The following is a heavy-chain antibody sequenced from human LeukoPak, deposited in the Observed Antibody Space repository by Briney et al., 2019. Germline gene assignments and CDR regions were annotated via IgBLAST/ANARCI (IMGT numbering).Heavy chain of an antibody. Sequence: SETLSLTCAVYGGSFSGYYWSWIRQPPGKGLEWIGEINHSGSTNYNPSLKSRVTMSVDTSKNQFSLKLSPVTAADTAVYYCARDQSAGGGYAFDIWGQGTMVTVSS. CDR1: GGSFSGYY. CDR2: INHSGST. J-gene: IGHJ3*02. D-gene: IGHD3-16*01. CDR3: ARDQSAGGGYAFDI. V-gene: IGHV4-34*01.